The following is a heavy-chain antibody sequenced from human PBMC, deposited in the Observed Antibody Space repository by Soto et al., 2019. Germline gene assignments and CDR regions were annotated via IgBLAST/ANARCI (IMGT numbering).Heavy chain of an antibody. CDR3: ARDAGGIVATIHYYYYYMDV. CDR1: GFTFSSYW. Sequence: GGSLRLSCAASGFTFSSYWMSWVRQAPGKGLEWVATIKQDGIEKYYVDSVKGRFTNSRDNAKNSLYLQMNSLRAEDTAVYYCARDAGGIVATIHYYYYYMDVWGKGTTVTVSS. V-gene: IGHV3-7*01. CDR2: IKQDGIEK. J-gene: IGHJ6*03. D-gene: IGHD5-12*01.